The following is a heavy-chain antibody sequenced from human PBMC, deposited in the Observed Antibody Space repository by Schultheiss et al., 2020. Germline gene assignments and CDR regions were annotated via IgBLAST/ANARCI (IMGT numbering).Heavy chain of an antibody. D-gene: IGHD4-23*01. J-gene: IGHJ4*02. Sequence: SQTLSLTCTVSGGSISSYYWSWIRQPAGKGLEWIGNIYYSGSTNYNPSLKSRVTISVDTSKNQFSLKLSSVTAADTAVYYCARRAGGNKFDYWGQGTLVTVSS. CDR2: IYYSGST. CDR3: ARRAGGNKFDY. V-gene: IGHV4-59*12. CDR1: GGSISSYY.